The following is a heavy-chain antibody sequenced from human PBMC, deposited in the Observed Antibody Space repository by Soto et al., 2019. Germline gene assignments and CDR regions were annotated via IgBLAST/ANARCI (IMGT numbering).Heavy chain of an antibody. D-gene: IGHD6-19*01. CDR1: GFTFDDYA. J-gene: IGHJ3*02. CDR3: AKDREYSSGWYAFDI. CDR2: ISWNSGSI. V-gene: IGHV3-9*01. Sequence: GGSLRLSCAASGFTFDDYAMHWVRQAPGKGLEWVSGISWNSGSIGYADSVKGQFTISRDNAKNSLYLQMNSLRAEDTALYYCAKDREYSSGWYAFDIWGQGTMVTVSS.